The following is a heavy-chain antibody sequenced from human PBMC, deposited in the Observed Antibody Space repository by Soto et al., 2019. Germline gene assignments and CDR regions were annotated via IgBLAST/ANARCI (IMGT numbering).Heavy chain of an antibody. V-gene: IGHV5-51*01. D-gene: IGHD4-17*01. CDR2: IYPGDSDT. J-gene: IGHJ6*02. CDR1: GYSFTSYW. Sequence: PGESLKISCKGSGYSFTSYWIGWVRQMPGKGLEWMGIIYPGDSDTRYSPSFQGQVTISADKSISTAYLQWSSLKASDTAMYYCARHDTVATIGYYYYGMDVWGQGTTVTVS. CDR3: ARHDTVATIGYYYYGMDV.